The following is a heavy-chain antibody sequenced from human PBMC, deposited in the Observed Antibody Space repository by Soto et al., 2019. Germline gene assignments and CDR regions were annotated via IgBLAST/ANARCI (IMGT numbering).Heavy chain of an antibody. CDR3: ATGAQITMVRGVIISWFDP. J-gene: IGHJ5*02. CDR2: FDPEDGET. V-gene: IGHV1-24*01. CDR1: GYTLTELS. D-gene: IGHD3-10*01. Sequence: GAPVKVSCKVSGYTLTELSMHWVRQAPGKGLEWMGGFDPEDGETIYAQKFQGRVTMTEDTSTDTAYMELSSLRSEDTAVYYCATGAQITMVRGVIISWFDPWGQGTLVTVSS.